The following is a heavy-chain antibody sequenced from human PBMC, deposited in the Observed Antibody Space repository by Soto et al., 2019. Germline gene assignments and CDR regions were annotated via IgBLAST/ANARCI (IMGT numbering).Heavy chain of an antibody. J-gene: IGHJ4*02. V-gene: IGHV3-74*03. CDR3: AKGKFEGGFDY. D-gene: IGHD2-15*01. CDR1: GFTFKNYW. CDR2: INSDGDII. Sequence: VGSLRLSCGASGFTFKNYWMHWVRQAPGKGLVWLSRINSDGDIITYADSVKGRFTISRDNAKNTLFLQMDSLRAEDTAVYFCAKGKFEGGFDYWGQGTLVTVSS.